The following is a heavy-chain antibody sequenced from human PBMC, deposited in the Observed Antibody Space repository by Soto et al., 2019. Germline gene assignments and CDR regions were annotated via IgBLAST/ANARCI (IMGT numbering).Heavy chain of an antibody. CDR2: IIPILGIA. J-gene: IGHJ4*02. CDR3: ARGLAFEYSSSYFDY. CDR1: GGTFSSYT. Sequence: ASVKVSCKASGGTFSSYTISWVRQAPGQGLEWMGRIIPILGIANYAQKFQGRVTITADKSTSTAYMELSSLRSEDTAVYYCARGLAFEYSSSYFDYWGQGTLVTVSS. D-gene: IGHD6-6*01. V-gene: IGHV1-69*02.